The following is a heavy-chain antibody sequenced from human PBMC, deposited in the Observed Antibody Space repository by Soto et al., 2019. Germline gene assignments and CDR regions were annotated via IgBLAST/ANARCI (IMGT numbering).Heavy chain of an antibody. CDR3: ARGESVVGDY. V-gene: IGHV1-3*01. CDR1: GNTVPNYA. J-gene: IGHJ4*02. CDR2: INAGNGNT. Sequence: GASVKVSCKASGNTVPNYAMHWVRQAPGQRLEWMGWINAGNGNTKCSQKFQDRVTITRDTSASTAYMELSSLRSEDTAVYYCARGESVVGDYWGQGTLVTVSS. D-gene: IGHD2-15*01.